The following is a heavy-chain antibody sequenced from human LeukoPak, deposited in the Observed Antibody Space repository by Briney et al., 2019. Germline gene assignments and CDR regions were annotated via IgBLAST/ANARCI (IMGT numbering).Heavy chain of an antibody. CDR3: AKDQRVRGYYYMDV. Sequence: PGGSLRLSCAASGFTFDSYGMSWVRQAPGKGLDWVALITGSGGSSYYADSVKGRFSISRDNSKNTLYLQMNSLRAEDTAAYYCAKDQRVRGYYYMDVWGKGTTVTISS. D-gene: IGHD3-10*01. CDR2: ITGSGGSS. J-gene: IGHJ6*03. V-gene: IGHV3-23*01. CDR1: GFTFDSYG.